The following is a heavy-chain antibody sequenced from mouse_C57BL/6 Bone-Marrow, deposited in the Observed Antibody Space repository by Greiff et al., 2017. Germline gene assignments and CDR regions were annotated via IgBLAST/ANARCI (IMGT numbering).Heavy chain of an antibody. Sequence: QVQLQQPGAELVKPGASVKLSCKASGYTFTSYWMQWVKQRPGQGLEWIGEIDPSDSYTNYNQKFKGKATLTVDTSSSTAYMQLSSLTSEDSAIYYCAREGRVYFDYWGQGTTLTVSS. CDR3: AREGRVYFDY. CDR2: IDPSDSYT. J-gene: IGHJ2*01. CDR1: GYTFTSYW. V-gene: IGHV1-50*01.